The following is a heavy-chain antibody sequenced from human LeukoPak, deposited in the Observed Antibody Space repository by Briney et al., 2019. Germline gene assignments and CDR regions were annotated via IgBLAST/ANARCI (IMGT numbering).Heavy chain of an antibody. CDR2: IRYDGSNK. CDR3: AKGGVDSIDY. CDR1: GFTFSNYG. J-gene: IGHJ4*02. D-gene: IGHD4-11*01. V-gene: IGHV3-30*02. Sequence: GGSLRLSCAASGFTFSNYGMHWVRQAPGKGLEWVTFIRYDGSNKYYADSVKGRFTISRDNSKNTLYLQMDSLRAEDTAVYYCAKGGVDSIDYWGQGTLVTVSS.